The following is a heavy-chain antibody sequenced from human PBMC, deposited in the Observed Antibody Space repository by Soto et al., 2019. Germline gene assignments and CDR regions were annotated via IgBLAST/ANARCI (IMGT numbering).Heavy chain of an antibody. CDR1: GGTFRNSA. V-gene: IGHV1-69*12. J-gene: IGHJ6*02. Sequence: QVQLEQSGAEVKKPGSSVKVSCKASGGTFRNSAISWVRQAPGQGLEWMGGIMPIFRTPDYAHKFQGRVTITADESTSTAYMELSGLRSDDTAVYYCARDNYRPQLGGNYYYILDVWGHGTTVTVSS. CDR3: ARDNYRPQLGGNYYYILDV. D-gene: IGHD4-4*01. CDR2: IMPIFRTP.